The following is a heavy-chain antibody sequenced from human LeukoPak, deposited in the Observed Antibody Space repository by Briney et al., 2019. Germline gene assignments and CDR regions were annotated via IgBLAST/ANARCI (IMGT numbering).Heavy chain of an antibody. CDR3: ARDPPAVRTNTYA. CDR1: GFTVSNNY. CDR2: IYSGGDT. Sequence: GGSLRLSCAASGFTVSNNYMNWVRQAPGKGLEWVSPIYSGGDTHYADSVKGRFTISRDSSKNTLYLQMNSRRAEDTAVYYCARDPPAVRTNTYAWGQGTLVTVSS. V-gene: IGHV3-66*01. J-gene: IGHJ5*02. D-gene: IGHD4/OR15-4a*01.